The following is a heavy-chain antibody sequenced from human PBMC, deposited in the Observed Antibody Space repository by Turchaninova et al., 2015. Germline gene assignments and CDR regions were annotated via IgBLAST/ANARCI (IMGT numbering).Heavy chain of an antibody. Sequence: QVQLQESGPGLVMPLETLSLISPLSGRSVDIYSWNWVRQPPGEGLEVICYISYGGATRYNPSLKSRLTMSLDASKNQFSLKLKSVTTADTAVYYCARETTPAGWHSLDYWGPGTLITVSS. D-gene: IGHD6-19*01. CDR3: ARETTPAGWHSLDY. J-gene: IGHJ4*02. V-gene: IGHV4-59*02. CDR1: GRSVDIYS. CDR2: ISYGGAT.